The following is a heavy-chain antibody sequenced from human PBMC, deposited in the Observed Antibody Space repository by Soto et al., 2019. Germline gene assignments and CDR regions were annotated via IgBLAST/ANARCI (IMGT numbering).Heavy chain of an antibody. Sequence: QVHLQESGPGLVKPSQTLSLTCAVAGVSVTSGDYYWSWIRQPPGKGLEWIGYTYYTGRTYYNPSLMSRVSISLDTSKIQFSLRLSSVTAADTAVYYCARRPLFSAFDVWGQGTLVAVSS. D-gene: IGHD3-9*01. CDR3: ARRPLFSAFDV. V-gene: IGHV4-30-4*01. CDR1: GVSVTSGDYY. CDR2: TYYTGRT. J-gene: IGHJ3*01.